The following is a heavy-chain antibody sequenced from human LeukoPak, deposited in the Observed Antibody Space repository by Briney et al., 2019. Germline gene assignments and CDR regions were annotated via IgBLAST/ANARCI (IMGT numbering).Heavy chain of an antibody. D-gene: IGHD3-9*01. CDR1: GLTFSSYW. CDR2: ISSSSSYI. Sequence: GGSLRLSCVVSGLTFSSYWMSWVRQAPGKGLEWVSSISSSSSYIYYADSVKGRFTISRDNAKNSLYLQMNSLRAEDTAVYYCARAYYDILTGYPDNFDYWGQGTLVTVSS. J-gene: IGHJ4*02. V-gene: IGHV3-21*01. CDR3: ARAYYDILTGYPDNFDY.